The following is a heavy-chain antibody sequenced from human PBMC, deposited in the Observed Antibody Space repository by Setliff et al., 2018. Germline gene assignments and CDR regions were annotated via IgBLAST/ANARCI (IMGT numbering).Heavy chain of an antibody. CDR2: IYTSGST. CDR3: ARAAKYDSSGYYGFWFDP. J-gene: IGHJ5*02. D-gene: IGHD3-22*01. V-gene: IGHV4-59*01. CDR1: GDSINPYY. Sequence: PSETLSLTCSVSGDSINPYYWTWIRQPPGRGLEWIGYIYTSGSTNYNPSLKSRVTISVDTSKNRFSLRLSSVTAADTAVYYCARAAKYDSSGYYGFWFDPWGQGTLVTVSS.